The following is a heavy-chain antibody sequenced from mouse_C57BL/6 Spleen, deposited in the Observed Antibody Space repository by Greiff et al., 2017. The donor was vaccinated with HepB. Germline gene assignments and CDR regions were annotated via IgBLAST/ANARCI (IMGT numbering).Heavy chain of an antibody. J-gene: IGHJ1*03. CDR2: SSDGGSYT. CDR3: ARDGEFITTVVAPYFDV. CDR1: GFTFSSYA. Sequence: EVLLVESGGGLVKPGGSLKLSCAASGFTFSSYAMSWVRQTPEKRLEWVATSSDGGSYTYYPDNVKGRFTISRDNAKNNLYLQMRNPKSEDTAMYYCARDGEFITTVVAPYFDVGGTGTTVTVSS. D-gene: IGHD1-1*01. V-gene: IGHV5-4*01.